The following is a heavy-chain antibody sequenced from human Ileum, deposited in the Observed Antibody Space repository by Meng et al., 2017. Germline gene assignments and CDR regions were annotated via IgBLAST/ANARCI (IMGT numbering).Heavy chain of an antibody. D-gene: IGHD2-21*01. CDR2: ISQESGRT. Sequence: VQSPESGPGLVQPSGTLSLTCSFSGDSISSRDWWSWVRQPPGKGLEWIGEISQESGRTNYNPSLKSRVTISLDKSKNQFSLNLNSVTAADTAVYYCVRNEGYSLGDWGQGTLVTVSS. CDR1: GDSISSRDW. J-gene: IGHJ4*02. V-gene: IGHV4-4*02. CDR3: VRNEGYSLGD.